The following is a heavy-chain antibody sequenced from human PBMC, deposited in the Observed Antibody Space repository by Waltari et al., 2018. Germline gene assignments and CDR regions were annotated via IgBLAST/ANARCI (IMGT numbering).Heavy chain of an antibody. CDR3: ARGWGFDP. J-gene: IGHJ5*02. CDR1: GGSISSGSYY. V-gene: IGHV4-61*02. CDR2: IYTSGST. Sequence: QVQLQESGPGLVKPSQTLSLTCTVSGGSISSGSYYWSWIRQPAGKGLEWIGRIYTSGSTNYNPSLKSRVTISVDTSKNQFSLKLSSVTAADTAVYYCARGWGFDPWGQGTAVTVSS. D-gene: IGHD1-26*01.